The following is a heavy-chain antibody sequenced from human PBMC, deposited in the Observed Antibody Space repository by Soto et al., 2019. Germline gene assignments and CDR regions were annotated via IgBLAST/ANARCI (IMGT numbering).Heavy chain of an antibody. CDR2: IIPIFGTA. V-gene: IGHV1-69*12. J-gene: IGHJ6*02. CDR3: ARIAAAGKPNGMDV. D-gene: IGHD6-13*01. CDR1: RGTFSSYA. Sequence: QVQLVQSGAEVKKPGSSVKVSCKASRGTFSSYAISWVRQAPGQGLEWMGGIIPIFGTANYAQKFQGRVTXXAXEXXSTAYMELSRLRSEDTAVYYCARIAAAGKPNGMDVWGRGTTVTVSS.